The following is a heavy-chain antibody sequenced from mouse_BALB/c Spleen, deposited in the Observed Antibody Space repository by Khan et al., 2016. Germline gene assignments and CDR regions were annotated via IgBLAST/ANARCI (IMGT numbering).Heavy chain of an antibody. Sequence: EVKLLESGPDLVKPSQSLSLTCTVTGYSITSGYRWHWIRQFPGNNLEWMGYIHYSGNTDYNPSLKSRISITRDTSNNQFFLQLNSVTTEDTATYYCASPHYYGYDYWGQGTTLTVSS. J-gene: IGHJ2*01. V-gene: IGHV3-1*02. CDR3: ASPHYYGYDY. CDR2: IHYSGNT. CDR1: GYSITSGYR. D-gene: IGHD1-2*01.